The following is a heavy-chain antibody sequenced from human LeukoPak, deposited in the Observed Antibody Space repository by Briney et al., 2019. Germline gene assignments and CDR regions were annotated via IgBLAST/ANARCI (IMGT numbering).Heavy chain of an antibody. Sequence: SETLSLTCTVSGGSISSSSYYWGWIRQPPGKGLEWIGSIYYSGSTYYNPSLKSRVTISVDTSKNQFSLKLSSVTAADTAVYYCARDQSSGSYYHDAFDIWGQGTMVTVSS. CDR2: IYYSGST. CDR1: GGSISSSSYY. J-gene: IGHJ3*02. V-gene: IGHV4-39*02. CDR3: ARDQSSGSYYHDAFDI. D-gene: IGHD1-26*01.